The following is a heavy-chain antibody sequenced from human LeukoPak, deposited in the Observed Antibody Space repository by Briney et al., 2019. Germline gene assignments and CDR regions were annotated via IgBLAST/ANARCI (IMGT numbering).Heavy chain of an antibody. J-gene: IGHJ4*02. V-gene: IGHV1-2*02. CDR1: GYTFTGYY. Sequence: GASVKVSCKASGYTFTGYYMHWVRQAPGQGLEWMGWINPNSGGTNYAQKFQGRVTMTRDTSISTAYMEVNRLRPDDTAVYYCARGFDWLEYYFDYWGQGTLVTVSS. D-gene: IGHD3-9*01. CDR2: INPNSGGT. CDR3: ARGFDWLEYYFDY.